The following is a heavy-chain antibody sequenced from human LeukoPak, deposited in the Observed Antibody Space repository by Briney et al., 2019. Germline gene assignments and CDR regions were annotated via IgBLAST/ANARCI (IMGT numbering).Heavy chain of an antibody. V-gene: IGHV1-69*13. Sequence: SVKVSCKASGGTFSSYAISWVRQAPGQGLEWMGGIIPIFGTANYAQKFQGRVTITADESTSTAYMELSSLRSEDTAMYYCATAVNGWFDPWGQGTLVTVSS. CDR3: ATAVNGWFDP. CDR1: GGTFSSYA. D-gene: IGHD2-8*01. CDR2: IIPIFGTA. J-gene: IGHJ5*02.